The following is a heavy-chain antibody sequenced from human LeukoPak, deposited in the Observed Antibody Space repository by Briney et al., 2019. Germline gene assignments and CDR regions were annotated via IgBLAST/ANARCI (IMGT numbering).Heavy chain of an antibody. CDR2: FYYSGKT. D-gene: IGHD5-18*01. J-gene: IGHJ4*02. Sequence: SETLSLTCTVSGYSISSGYYWGWIRQPSGKGLEWIGSFYYSGKTYYNPSLKSRVTISVDTSKNQFSLKLSSVTAADTAVYYCARNRGYSYVGVGPYYFDYWGQGTLVTVSS. V-gene: IGHV4-38-2*02. CDR3: ARNRGYSYVGVGPYYFDY. CDR1: GYSISSGYY.